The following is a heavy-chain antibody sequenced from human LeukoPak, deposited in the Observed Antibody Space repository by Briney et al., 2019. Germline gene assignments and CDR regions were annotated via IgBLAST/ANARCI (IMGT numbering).Heavy chain of an antibody. Sequence: SETLSLTCAVYGGSFSGYYWSWIRQPPGKGLEWIGEINHSGSTNYNPSLKSRVTISVDTSKNQFSPKLSSVTAADTAVYYCARVGTKNWNYGSFSYYWGQGTLVTVSS. CDR1: GGSFSGYY. CDR3: ARVGTKNWNYGSFSYY. V-gene: IGHV4-34*01. J-gene: IGHJ4*02. CDR2: INHSGST. D-gene: IGHD1-7*01.